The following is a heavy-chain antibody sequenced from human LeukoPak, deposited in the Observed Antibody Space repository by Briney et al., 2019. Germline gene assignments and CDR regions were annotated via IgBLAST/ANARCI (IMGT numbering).Heavy chain of an antibody. Sequence: GSLRLSCAASGFSFSDYHMNWIRQAPGKGLEWIGESTHSGSTNYNPSLKSRVTISVDTSKNQFSLELTSMTAADTAVYHCARGRTGAAALDFWGPGTLVTVSS. CDR2: STHSGST. CDR1: GFSFSDYH. D-gene: IGHD2-2*01. V-gene: IGHV4-34*01. J-gene: IGHJ4*02. CDR3: ARGRTGAAALDF.